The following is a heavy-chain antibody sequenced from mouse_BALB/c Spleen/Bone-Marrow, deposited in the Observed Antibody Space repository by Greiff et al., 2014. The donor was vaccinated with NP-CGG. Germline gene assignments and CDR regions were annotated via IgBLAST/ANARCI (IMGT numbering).Heavy chain of an antibody. J-gene: IGHJ4*01. CDR3: TRMYYNYYAMDY. Sequence: QVQLKESGAELVRPGASVKVSCKASGYTFINYWINWGRQRPGQGLEWIGNIYPSDSYTNYNQKFKDKATLTVDKSSSTAYMQLSSPTSEDSAVYYCTRMYYNYYAMDYWGQGTSVTVSS. V-gene: IGHV1S126*01. CDR1: GYTFINYW. D-gene: IGHD1-3*01. CDR2: IYPSDSYT.